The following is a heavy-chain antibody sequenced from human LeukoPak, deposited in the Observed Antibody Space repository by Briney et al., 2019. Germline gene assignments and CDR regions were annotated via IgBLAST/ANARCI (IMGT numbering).Heavy chain of an antibody. CDR1: GGTFSSYT. J-gene: IGHJ3*02. Sequence: SVKVSCKASGGTFSSYTISWVRQAPGQGLEWMGRIIPILGIANYAQKFQGRVTITTDESTSTAYMELSSLRSEDTAVYYCALGGVATTNPDAFDIWGQGTMVTVSS. CDR3: ALGGVATTNPDAFDI. V-gene: IGHV1-69*02. CDR2: IIPILGIA. D-gene: IGHD5-24*01.